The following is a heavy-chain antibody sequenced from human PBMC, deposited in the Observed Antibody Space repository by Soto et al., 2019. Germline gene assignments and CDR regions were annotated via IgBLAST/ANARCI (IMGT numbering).Heavy chain of an antibody. V-gene: IGHV1-69*12. CDR3: AKQYGLTYYSGMDV. CDR1: GGTFSSYG. J-gene: IGHJ6*02. D-gene: IGHD3-10*01. Sequence: QVQLVQSGAEVKKPGSSVKVSCKASGGTFSSYGISWVRQAPGQGLEWMGGIIPIFGTANYAQNFQGRVTLTAQECTSTAYMELSSLGSEDTAVYYCAKQYGLTYYSGMDVWGQGSTVTVSS. CDR2: IIPIFGTA.